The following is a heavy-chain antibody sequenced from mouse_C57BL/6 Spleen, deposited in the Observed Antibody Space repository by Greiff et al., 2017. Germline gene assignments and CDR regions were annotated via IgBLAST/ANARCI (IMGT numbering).Heavy chain of an antibody. V-gene: IGHV5-16*01. J-gene: IGHJ1*03. CDR3: ARENDYVLDV. D-gene: IGHD2-4*01. CDR2: INYDGSST. Sequence: EVKVVESEGGLVQPGSSMKLSCTASGFTFSDYYMAWVRQVPEQGLEWVANINYDGSSTYYLDSLKSRFTISRDNAKNILYMQMSRLKSEDTATYYCARENDYVLDVWGTGTSVTVSS. CDR1: GFTFSDYY.